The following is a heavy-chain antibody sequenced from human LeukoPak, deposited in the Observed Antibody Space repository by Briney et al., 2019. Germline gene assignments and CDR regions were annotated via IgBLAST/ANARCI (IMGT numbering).Heavy chain of an antibody. D-gene: IGHD2-15*01. CDR2: IYYSGST. V-gene: IGHV4-39*01. CDR3: AKTFPVGY. Sequence: PSETLSLTCTVSGGSISSSSYYWGWIRQPPGKGLEWIGSIYYSGSTYYNPSLKSRVTISVDTSKNQFSLKLSSVTAADTAVYYCAKTFPVGYWGQGTLVTVSS. J-gene: IGHJ4*02. CDR1: GGSISSSSYY.